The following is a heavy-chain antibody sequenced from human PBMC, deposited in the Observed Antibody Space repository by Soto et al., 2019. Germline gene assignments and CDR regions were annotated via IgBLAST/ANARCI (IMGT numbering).Heavy chain of an antibody. D-gene: IGHD3-22*01. J-gene: IGHJ6*02. CDR1: GGTFSSYT. CDR2: IIPILGIA. Sequence: GASVKVSCKASGGTFSSYTISWVRQAPGQGLEWMGRIIPILGIANYAQKFQGRVTITADKSTSTVYMELSSLRSEDTAVYYCARDHPDYYDSSGYYYYYYYGMDVWGQGTTVTVSS. CDR3: ARDHPDYYDSSGYYYYYYYGMDV. V-gene: IGHV1-69*04.